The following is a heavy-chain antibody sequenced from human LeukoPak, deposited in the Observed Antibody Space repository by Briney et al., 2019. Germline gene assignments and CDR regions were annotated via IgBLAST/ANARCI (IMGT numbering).Heavy chain of an antibody. Sequence: ASVKVSCKPSGYTFTGYYMHWVRQAPGQGVEWMGWINPNSGGTKYAQKFQGRVTMTRDTSIRTAYMELSRLRSDDTAVYYCGYGDYERFDYWGQGTPVTVSS. J-gene: IGHJ4*02. CDR3: GYGDYERFDY. D-gene: IGHD4-17*01. CDR1: GYTFTGYY. CDR2: INPNSGGT. V-gene: IGHV1-2*02.